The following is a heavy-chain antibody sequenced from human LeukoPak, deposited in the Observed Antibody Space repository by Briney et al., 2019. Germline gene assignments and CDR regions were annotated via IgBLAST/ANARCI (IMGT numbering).Heavy chain of an antibody. D-gene: IGHD6-19*01. V-gene: IGHV4-59*01. Sequence: PSKTLSLTCTVSGGSISSYYWSWIRQPPGKGLEWIGYIYYSGSTNYNPSLKSRVTISVDTSKNQFSLKLSSVTAADTAVYYCAREGSSGWYPIWGQGTLVTVSS. CDR2: IYYSGST. J-gene: IGHJ4*02. CDR3: AREGSSGWYPI. CDR1: GGSISSYY.